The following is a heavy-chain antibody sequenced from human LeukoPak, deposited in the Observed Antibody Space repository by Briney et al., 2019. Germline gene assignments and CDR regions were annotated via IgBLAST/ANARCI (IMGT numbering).Heavy chain of an antibody. D-gene: IGHD3-16*01. V-gene: IGHV4-59*01. CDR2: IYYSRST. Sequence: SGTLSLTCTVSGGSISSYYWSWIRQPPGKGLEWIGYIYYSRSTNYNPSLKSRVTISVDTSKNQFSLKLSSVTAADTAVYYCAREKIRSWFDPWGQGTLVTVSS. CDR1: GGSISSYY. CDR3: AREKIRSWFDP. J-gene: IGHJ5*02.